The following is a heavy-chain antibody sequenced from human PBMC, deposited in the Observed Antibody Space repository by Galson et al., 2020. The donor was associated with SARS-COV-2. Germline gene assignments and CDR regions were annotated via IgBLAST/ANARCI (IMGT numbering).Heavy chain of an antibody. D-gene: IGHD3-10*01. CDR2: ISSSGNTI. J-gene: IGHJ2*01. V-gene: IGHV3-11*01. CDR3: ARVHRGNYCGSGSAYFDL. Sequence: GESLKISCAASGFTFSDYYMSWIRQAPGKGLEWVSYISSSGNTIHYADSVKGRFTISRDNAKNSLYLQMNSLRAEDTAVYYCARVHRGNYCGSGSAYFDLWGRGTLVTVSS. CDR1: GFTFSDYY.